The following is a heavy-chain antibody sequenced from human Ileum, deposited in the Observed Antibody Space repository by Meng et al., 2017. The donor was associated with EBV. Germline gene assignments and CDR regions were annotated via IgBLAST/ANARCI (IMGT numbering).Heavy chain of an antibody. V-gene: IGHV4-4*02. J-gene: IGHJ4*02. Sequence: QVQVPVAGPGLVHPSRTLSLTCAVSGGSISVINWWSWVRQSPEKGLEWIGEMSDSGITHYNPSLKSRVTISADKSNNQFSLKLTSVTSADTAVYFCAKNGEKYFEYWGQGTLVTVSS. CDR2: MSDSGIT. CDR3: AKNGEKYFEY. CDR1: GGSISVINW.